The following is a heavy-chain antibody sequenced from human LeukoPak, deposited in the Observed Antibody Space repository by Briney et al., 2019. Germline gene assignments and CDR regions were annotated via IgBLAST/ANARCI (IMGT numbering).Heavy chain of an antibody. J-gene: IGHJ4*02. V-gene: IGHV3-30*02. CDR3: ARGYTYFAY. D-gene: IGHD3-16*02. CDR1: GFTFRNYG. Sequence: GGSLRLSCAASGFTFRNYGMHWVRQAPGKGLEWVTFIRYDGADEYYADPVKGRFTISRDDSKNTVFLQMNTLRVEDTAVYYCARGYTYFAYWGQGTLVTVSS. CDR2: IRYDGADE.